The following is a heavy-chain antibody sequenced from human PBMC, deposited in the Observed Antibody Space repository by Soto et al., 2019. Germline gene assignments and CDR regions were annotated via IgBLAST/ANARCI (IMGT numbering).Heavy chain of an antibody. V-gene: IGHV3-33*01. J-gene: IGHJ6*03. CDR3: ARELIDAPYYYYMDV. CDR2: IWYDGSNK. CDR1: GFTFSSYG. D-gene: IGHD3-16*02. Sequence: GGSLRLSCAASGFTFSSYGMHWVRQAPGKRLEGVAVIWYDGSNKYYADSVKGRFTISRDNSNNTLYLQMNSLRAEDTAVYYCARELIDAPYYYYMDVWGKGTTVTVSS.